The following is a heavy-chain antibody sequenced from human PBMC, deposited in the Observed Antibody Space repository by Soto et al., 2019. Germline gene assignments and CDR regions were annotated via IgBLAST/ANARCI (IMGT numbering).Heavy chain of an antibody. Sequence: ASVKVSCKASGNTFTSYAMHWVRQAPGQRLEWMGWINAGNGNTKYSQKFQGRVTITRDTSASTAYMELSSLRSEDTAVYYWGGVSGFNWFHPGGQETRVTVSS. J-gene: IGHJ5*02. D-gene: IGHD3-10*01. V-gene: IGHV1-3*01. CDR3: GGVSGFNWFHP. CDR2: INAGNGNT. CDR1: GNTFTSYA.